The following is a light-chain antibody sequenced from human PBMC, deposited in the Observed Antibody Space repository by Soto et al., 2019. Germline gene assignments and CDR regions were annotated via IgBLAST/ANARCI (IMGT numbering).Light chain of an antibody. CDR1: QSVSSN. CDR3: QQLSTYPSP. CDR2: DAS. V-gene: IGKV3-15*01. J-gene: IGKJ4*01. Sequence: EIGMTQSPVTLSVSTGERTTLSCRASQSVSSNLAWYQQRPGQAPRLLIYDASTRATGIPSRFSGSGSGTDFTLTISSLQAEDFATYYCQQLSTYPSPFGGGTKVDIK.